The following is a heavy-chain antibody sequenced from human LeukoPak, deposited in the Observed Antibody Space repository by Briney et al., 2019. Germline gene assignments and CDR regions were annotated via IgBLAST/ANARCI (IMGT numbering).Heavy chain of an antibody. J-gene: IGHJ4*02. CDR3: ARDVATAGWYTFDY. CDR2: TYYRSKWYS. Sequence: SPTLSVTFAISGDSVSSINGAWNWVRQSPSRGLEWLGRTYYRSKWYSDYAVPIPGRVSVNLDTSRNHFTLHLFSVTPDDTAVYYCARDVATAGWYTFDYCGQGTRVTVSS. V-gene: IGHV6-1*01. CDR1: GDSVSSINGA. D-gene: IGHD6-19*01.